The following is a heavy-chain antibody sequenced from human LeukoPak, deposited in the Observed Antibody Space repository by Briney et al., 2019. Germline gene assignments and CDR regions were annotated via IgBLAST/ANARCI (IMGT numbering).Heavy chain of an antibody. CDR2: ISWNSGSI. CDR1: GFTFDDYA. D-gene: IGHD5-24*01. V-gene: IGHV3-9*01. J-gene: IGHJ4*02. CDR3: ARGGLIEMATPFYFDY. Sequence: GGSLRLSCAASGFTFDDYAMHWVRQAPGKGLEWVSGISWNSGSIGYADSVKGRFTISRDNAKNSLYLQMNSLRAEDAALYYCARGGLIEMATPFYFDYWGQGTLVTVSS.